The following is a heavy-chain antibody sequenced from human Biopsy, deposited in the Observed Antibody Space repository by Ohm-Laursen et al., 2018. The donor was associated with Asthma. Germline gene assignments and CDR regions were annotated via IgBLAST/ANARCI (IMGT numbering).Heavy chain of an antibody. CDR3: VRGSSSWHHGPFHYYYGLDV. V-gene: IGHV4-39*01. CDR2: IYYSGTT. J-gene: IGHJ6*02. D-gene: IGHD6-13*01. Sequence: SDTLSLTCSLSSGSGGYMRSGNYYWGWIRQPPGKGLEWIGSIYYSGTTYYNPSLEIRVTVSGDTSKNQFSLKLTPVTAADTAVYYCVRGSSSWHHGPFHYYYGLDVWGQGTTATVSS. CDR1: SGSGGYMRSGNYY.